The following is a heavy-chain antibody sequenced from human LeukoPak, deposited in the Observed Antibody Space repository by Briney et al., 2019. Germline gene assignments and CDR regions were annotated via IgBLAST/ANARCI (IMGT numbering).Heavy chain of an antibody. CDR3: ARDGIAARMDYYYGMDV. Sequence: ASVKVSCKASGGTFSSYAISWVRQAPGQGLEWMGWINPNSGGTNYAQKFQGRVTMTRDTSISTAYMELSRLRSDDTAVYYCARDGIAARMDYYYGMDVWGQGTTVTVSS. J-gene: IGHJ6*02. CDR1: GGTFSSYA. V-gene: IGHV1-2*02. D-gene: IGHD6-6*01. CDR2: INPNSGGT.